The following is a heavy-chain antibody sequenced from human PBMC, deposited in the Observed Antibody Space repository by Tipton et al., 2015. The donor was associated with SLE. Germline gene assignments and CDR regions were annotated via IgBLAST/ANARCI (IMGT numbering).Heavy chain of an antibody. D-gene: IGHD3-22*01. CDR3: GRGVFSESSVGMDV. J-gene: IGHJ6*02. V-gene: IGHV3-66*01. CDR2: IYNGGST. CDR1: GFIVRSNY. Sequence: GSLRLSCAASGFIVRSNYMSWVRQAPGKGLEWVSVIYNGGSTYYADSVKGRFTISRDNAKNTVYLQMNSLTAEDTAVYYCGRGVFSESSVGMDVWGQGTTVTVSS.